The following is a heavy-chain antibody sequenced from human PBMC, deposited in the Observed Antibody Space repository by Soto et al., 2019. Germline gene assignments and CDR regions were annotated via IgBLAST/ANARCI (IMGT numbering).Heavy chain of an antibody. D-gene: IGHD2-8*01. V-gene: IGHV1-69*12. J-gene: IGHJ5*02. CDR3: ARTYSKGVLMVYGGWFDP. CDR2: IIPIFGTA. CDR1: GGTFSSYA. Sequence: QVQLVQSGAEVKKPGSSVKVSCKASGGTFSSYAISWVRQAPGQGLEWMGGIIPIFGTANYAQKFQGRVTITADESTSTAYMELSSLRSEDTALYYCARTYSKGVLMVYGGWFDPWGQGTLVTVSS.